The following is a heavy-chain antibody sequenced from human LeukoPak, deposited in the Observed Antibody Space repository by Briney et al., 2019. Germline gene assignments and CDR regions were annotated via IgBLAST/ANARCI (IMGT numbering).Heavy chain of an antibody. V-gene: IGHV4-59*10. Sequence: PSETLSLTCAVYGGSFSGYYWSWIRQPAGKGLEWIGRIYTSGSTNYNPSLKSRVTMSVDTSKNQFSLKLSSVTAADTAVYHCASTNYDFWSGPSLGAFDIWGQGTMVTVSS. CDR2: IYTSGST. CDR1: GGSFSGYY. CDR3: ASTNYDFWSGPSLGAFDI. D-gene: IGHD3-3*01. J-gene: IGHJ3*02.